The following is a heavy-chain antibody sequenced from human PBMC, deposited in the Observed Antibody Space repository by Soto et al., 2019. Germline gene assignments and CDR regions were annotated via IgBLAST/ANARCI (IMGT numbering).Heavy chain of an antibody. Sequence: PSETLSLTCTVSGGSISSYYWSWIRQPPGKGLEWIGYFFYSGSTYYNPSLKSRVTISVDTSNNQFSLKLSSVTAADTAVYYCASLYGDYVSYWGQGTLVTVSS. D-gene: IGHD4-17*01. CDR1: GGSISSYY. CDR2: FFYSGST. V-gene: IGHV4-59*08. CDR3: ASLYGDYVSY. J-gene: IGHJ4*02.